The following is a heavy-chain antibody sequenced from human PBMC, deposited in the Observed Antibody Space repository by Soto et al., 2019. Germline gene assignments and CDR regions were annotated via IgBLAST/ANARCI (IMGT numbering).Heavy chain of an antibody. J-gene: IGHJ4*02. D-gene: IGHD2-2*01. CDR2: IYYSGST. CDR3: ARLEGYCSSTSCYPDY. Sequence: QLQLQESGPGLVKPSETLSLTCTVSGGSISSSSYYWGWIRQPPGKGLEWIGSIYYSGSTYYNPSLKSRVTISVDTSKHQFSLKLSSVTAADTAVYYCARLEGYCSSTSCYPDYWGQGTLVTVSS. V-gene: IGHV4-39*01. CDR1: GGSISSSSYY.